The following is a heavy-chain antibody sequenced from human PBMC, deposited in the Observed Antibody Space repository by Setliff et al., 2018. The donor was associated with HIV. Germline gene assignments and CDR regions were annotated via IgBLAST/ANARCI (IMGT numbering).Heavy chain of an antibody. J-gene: IGHJ2*01. CDR1: GYSISDGYY. V-gene: IGHV4-38-2*01. Sequence: SETLSLTCAVSGYSISDGYYWGWIRQPPGKGPEWIGSIHHSGSAHFNPSLKSRVTISLDTSTNQFSLKLSSVTAADTAVYYCARLCIAAAGTSSIPWYFDLWGRGTLVTVSS. CDR3: ARLCIAAAGTSSIPWYFDL. CDR2: IHHSGSA. D-gene: IGHD6-13*01.